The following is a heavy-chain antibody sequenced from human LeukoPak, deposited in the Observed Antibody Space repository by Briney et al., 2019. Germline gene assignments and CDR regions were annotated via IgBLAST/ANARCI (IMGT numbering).Heavy chain of an antibody. CDR3: ARDCTAMVYYYYYMDV. CDR1: GFTFSSYS. Sequence: AGGSLRLSCAASGFTFSSYSMNWVRQAPGKGLEWVSSISSSSSYIYYADSVKGRFTISRDNAKNSLYLQMNSLRAEDTAVYYCARDCTAMVYYYYYMDVWGKGTTVTVSS. V-gene: IGHV3-21*01. CDR2: ISSSSSYI. D-gene: IGHD5-18*01. J-gene: IGHJ6*03.